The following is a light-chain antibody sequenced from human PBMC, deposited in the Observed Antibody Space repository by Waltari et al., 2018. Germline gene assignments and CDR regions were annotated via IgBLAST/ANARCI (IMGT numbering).Light chain of an antibody. CDR2: DVT. J-gene: IGLJ2*01. CDR1: SDDVGRYKF. CDR3: SSHTTSSTLV. Sequence: QSALTQPASVSGSPGQSITISCTGSSDDVGRYKFVSWYQQHPGKVPKLLIFDVTDRPSGLSVRFSGSKSGNTASLTISGLQPEDEADYYCSSHTTSSTLVFGGGTRVTVL. V-gene: IGLV2-14*03.